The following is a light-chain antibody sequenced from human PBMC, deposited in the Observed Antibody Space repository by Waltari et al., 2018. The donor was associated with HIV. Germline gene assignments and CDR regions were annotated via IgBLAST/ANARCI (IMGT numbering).Light chain of an antibody. J-gene: IGKJ2*01. CDR1: QTISSR. V-gene: IGKV1-5*03. Sequence: DIQMTQSPSTLYASVGTRVTITCRASQTISSRLAWYQQKPGKAPRLLMSKASTLESGVPSTFSGSGSGTQFTLTISSLQPDDFATYYCQQYYSDPYTFGQGTKLEIK. CDR2: KAS. CDR3: QQYYSDPYT.